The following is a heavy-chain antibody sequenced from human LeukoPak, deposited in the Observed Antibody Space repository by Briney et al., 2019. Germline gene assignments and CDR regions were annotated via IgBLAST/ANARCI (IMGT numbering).Heavy chain of an antibody. D-gene: IGHD3-22*01. CDR3: AREITYYYDSSGYYDAFDI. CDR2: IYWNDDK. Sequence: SGPTLVNPTQTLTLTCTFSGFSLSTSGVGVGWIRQPPGKALEWLALIYWNDDKRYSPSLKSRLTITKDTSKNQVVLTMTNMDPVDTATYYCAREITYYYDSSGYYDAFDIWGQGTMVTVSS. CDR1: GFSLSTSGVG. J-gene: IGHJ3*02. V-gene: IGHV2-5*01.